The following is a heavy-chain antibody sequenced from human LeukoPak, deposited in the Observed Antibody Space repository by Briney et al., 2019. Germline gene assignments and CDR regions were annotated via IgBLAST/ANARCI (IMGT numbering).Heavy chain of an antibody. CDR2: INPYRRGT. CDR1: GYTFTAYY. Sequence: SVKVSCKASGYTFTAYYMHWVRQAPGQGPEWMGWINPYRRGTDYAQKFQGRVTMTRDTSISTAYMELSSLTSDDTAVYYCARDGIYSRNFDAFDIWGQGTMVTVSS. D-gene: IGHD6-13*01. V-gene: IGHV1-2*02. J-gene: IGHJ3*02. CDR3: ARDGIYSRNFDAFDI.